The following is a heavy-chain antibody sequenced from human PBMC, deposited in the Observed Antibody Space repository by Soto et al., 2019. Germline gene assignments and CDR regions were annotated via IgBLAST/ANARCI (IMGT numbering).Heavy chain of an antibody. D-gene: IGHD2-15*01. Sequence: SETLSLTCAVYGGSFSGYYWSWIRQPPGKGLEWIGEINHSGSTNYNPSLKSRVTISVDTSKNQFSLKLSSVTAADAAVYYCARDSHCSGGSCYSVGYGMDVWGQGTTVTVSS. CDR2: INHSGST. J-gene: IGHJ6*02. CDR3: ARDSHCSGGSCYSVGYGMDV. V-gene: IGHV4-34*01. CDR1: GGSFSGYY.